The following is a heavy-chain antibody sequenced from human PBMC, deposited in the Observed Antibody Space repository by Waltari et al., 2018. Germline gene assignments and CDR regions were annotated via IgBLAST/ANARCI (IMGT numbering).Heavy chain of an antibody. D-gene: IGHD5-18*01. CDR3: AKDRINRVYSWAGLGYFDY. CDR2: IWYDGSNK. CDR1: GFTFSSYG. J-gene: IGHJ4*02. Sequence: QVQLVESGGGVVQPGRSLRLSCAASGFTFSSYGMHWVRQAPGKGLEWVAVIWYDGSNKYYADSVKGRFTISRDNSKNTLYLQMNSLRAEDTAVYYCAKDRINRVYSWAGLGYFDYWGQGTLVTVSS. V-gene: IGHV3-33*06.